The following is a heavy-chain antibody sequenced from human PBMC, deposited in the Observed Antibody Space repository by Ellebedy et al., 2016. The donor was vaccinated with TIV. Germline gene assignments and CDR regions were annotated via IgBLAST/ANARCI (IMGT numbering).Heavy chain of an antibody. CDR3: ASGDYDFWGGPEFRY. CDR1: GYTFIGYY. CDR2: INPNGGGT. D-gene: IGHD3-3*01. J-gene: IGHJ4*02. V-gene: IGHV1-2*02. Sequence: ASVKVSCXASGYTFIGYYVYWVRQAPGQGLEWMGWINPNGGGTKYSQKFQGRVTMTRDSSISTAYMELSSLTYDDTAVYYCASGDYDFWGGPEFRYWGQGTLITVSS.